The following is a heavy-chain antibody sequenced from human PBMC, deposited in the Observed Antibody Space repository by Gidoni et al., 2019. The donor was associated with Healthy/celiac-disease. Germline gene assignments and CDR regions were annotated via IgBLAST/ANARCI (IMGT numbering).Heavy chain of an antibody. D-gene: IGHD3-3*01. CDR1: GFTFARYA. J-gene: IGHJ3*02. CDR3: AKDSHTPRITIFGVVIINAFDI. Sequence: EVKLLESGGGLVQPGGSLRLSCAASGFTFARYARGSVRQAPGKGLAWVSSIRRRGGIRYDADSVKGLFIISRDNANNTLYLQMNSLGAEDTAVYYCAKDSHTPRITIFGVVIINAFDIWGQGTMVTVSS. V-gene: IGHV3-23*01. CDR2: IRRRGGIR.